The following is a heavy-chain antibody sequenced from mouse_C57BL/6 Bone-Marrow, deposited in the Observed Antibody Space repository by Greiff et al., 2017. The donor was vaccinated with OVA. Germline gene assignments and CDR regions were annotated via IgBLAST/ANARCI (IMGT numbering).Heavy chain of an antibody. D-gene: IGHD1-1*01. J-gene: IGHJ4*01. V-gene: IGHV2-9-1*01. Sequence: VKLQESGPGLVAPSQRLSITCTVSGFSLTSYAISWVRQPPGKGLEWLGVIWTGGGTNYNSALKSRLSISKDNSKSQVFLKMNSLQTDDTARYYCARNFKITTVVEHYAMDYWGQGTSVTVSS. CDR1: GFSLTSYA. CDR3: ARNFKITTVVEHYAMDY. CDR2: IWTGGGT.